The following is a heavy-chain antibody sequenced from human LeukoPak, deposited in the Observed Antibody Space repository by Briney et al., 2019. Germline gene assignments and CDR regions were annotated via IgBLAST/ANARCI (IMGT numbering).Heavy chain of an antibody. V-gene: IGHV1-2*02. Sequence: ASVNVSFNSSGYTFTGYYMHGVRHAPEQGLGWIVWINPNSGGTNYAQKFEGRVTMTRDTSISTAYMELSRLRSNDTAVYYCARVSGYGPPANYYYYGMDVWGQGTTVTVSS. CDR1: GYTFTGYY. CDR3: ARVSGYGPPANYYYYGMDV. D-gene: IGHD5-12*01. CDR2: INPNSGGT. J-gene: IGHJ6*02.